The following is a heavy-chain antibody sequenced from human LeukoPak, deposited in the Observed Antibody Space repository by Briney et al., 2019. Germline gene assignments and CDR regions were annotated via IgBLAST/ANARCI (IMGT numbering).Heavy chain of an antibody. CDR1: GGSINSHY. V-gene: IGHV4-59*11. CDR2: ISYSGNT. Sequence: SETLSLTCTVSGGSINSHYWSWVRQPPGKGLVWIGYISYSGNTNYNPSLKSRVTISMHTSKNQLSLKLNSVTAADTAVYYCASSGQCTNGLCRDVGYMDVWGKGTTVTISS. D-gene: IGHD2-8*01. J-gene: IGHJ6*03. CDR3: ASSGQCTNGLCRDVGYMDV.